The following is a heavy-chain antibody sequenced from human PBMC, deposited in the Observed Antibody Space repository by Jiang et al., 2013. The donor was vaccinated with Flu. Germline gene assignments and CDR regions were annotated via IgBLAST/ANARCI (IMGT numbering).Heavy chain of an antibody. Sequence: SGYTFTGYYMHWVRQAPGQGLEWMGWINPNSGGTNYAQKFQGWVTMTRDTSISTAYMELSRLRSDDTAVYYCARAPVEMATINLVGAFDIWGQGTMVTVSS. V-gene: IGHV1-2*04. CDR1: GYTFTGYY. J-gene: IGHJ3*02. D-gene: IGHD5-24*01. CDR3: ARAPVEMATINLVGAFDI. CDR2: INPNSGGT.